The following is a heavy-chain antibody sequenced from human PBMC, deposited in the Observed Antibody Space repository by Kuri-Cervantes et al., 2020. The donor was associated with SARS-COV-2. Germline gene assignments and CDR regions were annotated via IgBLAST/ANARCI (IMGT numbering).Heavy chain of an antibody. J-gene: IGHJ5*02. CDR3: ARVEYYYDSSGYYGFIGFDP. CDR1: GGTFSSYA. CDR2: IIPIFGTA. D-gene: IGHD3-22*01. V-gene: IGHV1-69*13. Sequence: SVKVSCKASGGTFSSYAISWVRQAPGQGLEWMGGIIPIFGTANYAQKFQGRVTITADESTSTAYMELSSLRSEDTAVYYCARVEYYYDSSGYYGFIGFDPWGQGTLVTVSS.